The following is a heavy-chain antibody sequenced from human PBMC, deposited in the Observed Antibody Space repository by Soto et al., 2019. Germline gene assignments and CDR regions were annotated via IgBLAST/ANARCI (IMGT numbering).Heavy chain of an antibody. CDR2: ISSSSSYI. V-gene: IGHV3-21*01. D-gene: IGHD2-2*01. CDR3: ARVGTRDYYSGRDV. J-gene: IGHJ6*02. Sequence: PGGSLRLSCAASGFTFSGYSMNWVRQAPGKGLEWVSSISSSSSYIYYADSVKGRFTISIENAKNSLYLQMNSLRAEETAVYYCARVGTRDYYSGRDVWGQGTTVTVSS. CDR1: GFTFSGYS.